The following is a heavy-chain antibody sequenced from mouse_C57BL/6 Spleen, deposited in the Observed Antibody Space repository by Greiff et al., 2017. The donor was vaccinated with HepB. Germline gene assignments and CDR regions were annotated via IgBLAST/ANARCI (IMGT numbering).Heavy chain of an antibody. Sequence: QVQLQQPGAELVKPGASVKMSCKASGYTFTSYWITWVKQRPGQGLEWIGDIYPGSGSTNYNEKFKSKATLPVDTSSSTAYMQLSSLTSEDSAVYYCARTGAYYAMDYWGQGTSVTVSS. CDR3: ARTGAYYAMDY. J-gene: IGHJ4*01. CDR1: GYTFTSYW. V-gene: IGHV1-55*01. D-gene: IGHD4-1*01. CDR2: IYPGSGST.